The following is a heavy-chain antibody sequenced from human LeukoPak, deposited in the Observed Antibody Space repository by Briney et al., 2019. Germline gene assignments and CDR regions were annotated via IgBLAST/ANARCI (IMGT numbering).Heavy chain of an antibody. CDR1: GYTFTGYY. CDR3: AREDSSGWYGY. D-gene: IGHD6-19*01. V-gene: IGHV1-2*02. Sequence: ASVKVSCKASGYTFTGYYMHWVRQAPGQGLEWMGWINPNSGGINYAQKFQGRVTMTRDTSISTAYMELSRLRSDDTAVYYCAREDSSGWYGYWGQGTLVTVSS. J-gene: IGHJ4*02. CDR2: INPNSGGI.